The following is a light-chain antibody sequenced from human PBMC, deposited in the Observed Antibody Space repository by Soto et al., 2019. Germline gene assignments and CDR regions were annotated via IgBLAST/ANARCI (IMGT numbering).Light chain of an antibody. CDR3: LQDYSYPLT. CDR2: ATS. CDR1: QDIRSD. J-gene: IGKJ4*01. V-gene: IGKV1-6*02. Sequence: AIQMTQFPSSLSSSVCYIVTVTCRASQDIRSDLGWYQQRPGKAPKLLIYATSSLQSGVPSRFSGSGSGTDFTLTISSLQPEDFATYYCLQDYSYPLTFGGGTKVDIK.